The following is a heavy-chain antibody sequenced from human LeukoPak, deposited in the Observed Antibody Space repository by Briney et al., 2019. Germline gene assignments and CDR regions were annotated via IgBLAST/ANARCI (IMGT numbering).Heavy chain of an antibody. CDR1: GFTFSSYS. Sequence: GGSLRLSCAASGFTFSSYSMNWVRQAPGKGLEWVSYISSSSSTIYYADSVKGRFTISRDNAKNSLYLQMNSLRDEDTAVYYCARDSQQQLVPLSDFDYWGQGTLVTVSS. CDR2: ISSSSSTI. J-gene: IGHJ4*02. V-gene: IGHV3-48*02. D-gene: IGHD6-13*01. CDR3: ARDSQQQLVPLSDFDY.